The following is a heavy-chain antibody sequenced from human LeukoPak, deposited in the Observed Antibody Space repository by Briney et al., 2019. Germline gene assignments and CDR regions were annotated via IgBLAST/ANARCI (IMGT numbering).Heavy chain of an antibody. CDR3: AKDPGRYFDWLLELDN. Sequence: GGSLRLSCAASGFTFSSYAMSWVRQAPGKGLEWVSAISGSGGSTYYADSVKGRFTISRDNSKNTLYLQMNSLRAEDTAVYYCAKDPGRYFDWLLELDNWGQGTLVTVSS. V-gene: IGHV3-23*01. CDR1: GFTFSSYA. D-gene: IGHD3-9*01. J-gene: IGHJ4*02. CDR2: ISGSGGST.